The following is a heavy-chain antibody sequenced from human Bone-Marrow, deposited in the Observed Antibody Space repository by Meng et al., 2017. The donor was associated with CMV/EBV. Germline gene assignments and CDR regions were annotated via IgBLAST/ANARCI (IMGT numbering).Heavy chain of an antibody. CDR2: ISSSSSYI. CDR3: ARGVVPAAIREGYYYYYYGMDV. D-gene: IGHD2-2*02. Sequence: GESLKISCTASGFTFTNYNINWVRQAPGKGLEWVSSISSSSSYIYYADSVKGRFTISRDNAKNSLYLQMNSLRAEDTAVYYCARGVVPAAIREGYYYYYYGMDVWGQGTTVTVSS. J-gene: IGHJ6*02. CDR1: GFTFTNYN. V-gene: IGHV3-21*01.